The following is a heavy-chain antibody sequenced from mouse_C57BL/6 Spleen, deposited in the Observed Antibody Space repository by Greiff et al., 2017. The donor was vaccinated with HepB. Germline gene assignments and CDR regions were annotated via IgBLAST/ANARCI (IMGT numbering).Heavy chain of an antibody. CDR3: ARIYYGSHYYAMDY. D-gene: IGHD1-1*01. J-gene: IGHJ4*01. V-gene: IGHV2-9-1*01. CDR2: IWTGGGT. Sequence: QVQLQQSGPGLVAPSQSLSITCTVSGFSLTSYAISWVRQPPGKGLEWLGVIWTGGGTNYNSALKSRLSISKDNSKSQVFLKMNSLQTDDTARYYCARIYYGSHYYAMDYWGQGTSVTVSS. CDR1: GFSLTSYA.